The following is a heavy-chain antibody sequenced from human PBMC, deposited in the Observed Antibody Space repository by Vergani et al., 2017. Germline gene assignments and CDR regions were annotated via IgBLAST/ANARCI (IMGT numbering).Heavy chain of an antibody. Sequence: QVQLVQSGAEVKKPGASVKVSCKASGYTFTSYDINWMRQATGQGLEWMGWMNPNSGNTGYAQKFQGRVTMTRNTSISTAYMELSSLRSEDTAVYYCAREYDDFWSGYYTENWFDPWGQGTLVTVSS. V-gene: IGHV1-8*02. CDR2: MNPNSGNT. CDR3: AREYDDFWSGYYTENWFDP. D-gene: IGHD3-3*01. CDR1: GYTFTSYD. J-gene: IGHJ5*02.